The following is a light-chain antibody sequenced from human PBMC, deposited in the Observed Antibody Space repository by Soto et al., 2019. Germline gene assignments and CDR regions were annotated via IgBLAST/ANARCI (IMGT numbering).Light chain of an antibody. J-gene: IGKJ4*01. V-gene: IGKV3-20*01. CDR2: GAS. Sequence: TQSPSSVSASVGDRVTITCRASQGISSYLAWYQHKPGQAPRLLIHGASSRVTGIPDRFSGSGSGTDFTLTITRLEPEDFAVYYCQQYQSLTFGGGTKVEIK. CDR1: QGISSY. CDR3: QQYQSLT.